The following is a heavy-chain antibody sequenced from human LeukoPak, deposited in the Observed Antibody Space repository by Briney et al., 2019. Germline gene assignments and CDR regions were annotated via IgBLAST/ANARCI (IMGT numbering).Heavy chain of an antibody. CDR3: ERDRRYCSGGSCYSFDY. V-gene: IGHV1-2*06. J-gene: IGHJ4*02. D-gene: IGHD2-15*01. CDR2: INPNSGGT. Sequence: ASVKVSCKASGYTFTGYYMHWVRQAPGQGLEWMGRINPNSGGTNYAQKFQGRVTMTRDTSISTAYMELSRLRSDDTAVYYCERDRRYCSGGSCYSFDYWGQGTLVTVSS. CDR1: GYTFTGYY.